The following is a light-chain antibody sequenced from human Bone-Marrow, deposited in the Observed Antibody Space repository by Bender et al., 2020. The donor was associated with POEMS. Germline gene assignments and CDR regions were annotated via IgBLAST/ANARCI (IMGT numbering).Light chain of an antibody. CDR3: SSYAGRSNFEI. CDR2: EDT. V-gene: IGLV2-23*02. CDR1: RSDVGRYDY. J-gene: IGLJ2*01. Sequence: QSALTQPRSVSGSPGQSVTISCTGTRSDVGRYDYVSWYQQHPGKAPKLMIYEDTHRPSGVSIRFSASKSGNTASLTISGLQTEDEADYYCSSYAGRSNFEIFGGGTKLTVL.